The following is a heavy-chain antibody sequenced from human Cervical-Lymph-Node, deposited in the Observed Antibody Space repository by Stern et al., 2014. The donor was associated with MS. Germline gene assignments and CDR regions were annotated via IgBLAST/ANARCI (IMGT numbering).Heavy chain of an antibody. V-gene: IGHV1-46*01. CDR1: GYTLTIYY. J-gene: IGHJ6*02. Sequence: QVQLVQSGTEVKKPGASGKVSCKASGYTLTIYYIHWVRQAPGQGLEWMGVNNPRGGRTTYAQKFQGRVTMTSDTSTSTAYMELSSLRSDDTAVYYCASGGEVDGGDVWGQGTTVTVFS. CDR3: ASGGEVDGGDV. D-gene: IGHD2-15*01. CDR2: NNPRGGRT.